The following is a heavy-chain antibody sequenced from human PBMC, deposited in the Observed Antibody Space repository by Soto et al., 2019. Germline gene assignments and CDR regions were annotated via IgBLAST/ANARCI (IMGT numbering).Heavy chain of an antibody. J-gene: IGHJ6*03. CDR1: GGSISSYY. CDR2: IYYSGST. Sequence: SETLSLTCTVSGGSISSYYWSWIRQPPGKGLEWIGYIYYSGSTNYNPSLKSRVTISVDTSKNQFSLKLSSVTAADTAVYYCARVGYYDFRSGYRRPSYYYYYMDVWGKGTTVTVSS. V-gene: IGHV4-59*01. CDR3: ARVGYYDFRSGYRRPSYYYYYMDV. D-gene: IGHD3-3*01.